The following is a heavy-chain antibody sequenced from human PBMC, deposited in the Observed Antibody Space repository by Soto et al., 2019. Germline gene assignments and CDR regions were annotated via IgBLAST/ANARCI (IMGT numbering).Heavy chain of an antibody. Sequence: PSETLSLTCAVYGGSFSGYYWSWIRQPPGKGLEWIGEINHSGSTNYNPSLKSRVTISVDTSKNQFSLKLSSVTAADTAVYYCARRGGYSGYEQYYYYYYYMDVWGKGITVTVSS. CDR3: ARRGGYSGYEQYYYYYYYMDV. CDR2: INHSGST. V-gene: IGHV4-34*01. D-gene: IGHD5-12*01. CDR1: GGSFSGYY. J-gene: IGHJ6*03.